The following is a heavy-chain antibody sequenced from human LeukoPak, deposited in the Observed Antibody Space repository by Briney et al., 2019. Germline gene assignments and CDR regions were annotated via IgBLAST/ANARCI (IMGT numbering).Heavy chain of an antibody. Sequence: PSETLSLTCTVSGGSISSDDYYWSWIRQPPGKGLEWIGSIYYSGSTYYNPSLKSRVTISVDTSKNQFSLKLSSVTAADTAVYYCAVGERSDTGWASNVDYWGQGTLVTVSS. D-gene: IGHD1-1*01. CDR1: GGSISSDDYY. CDR3: AVGERSDTGWASNVDY. V-gene: IGHV4-39*01. CDR2: IYYSGST. J-gene: IGHJ4*02.